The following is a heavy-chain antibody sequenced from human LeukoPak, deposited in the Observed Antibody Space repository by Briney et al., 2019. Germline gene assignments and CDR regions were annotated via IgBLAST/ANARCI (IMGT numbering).Heavy chain of an antibody. D-gene: IGHD3-10*01. Sequence: SETLSLTCAVYGGSFSGYYWSWIRQPPGKGLEWIGEINHSGSTNYNPSLKSRVSISVDTSKNQFSLKLSSVTAADTAVYYCARGLRYYGSLRLGGDNGFDPWGQGTLVTVSS. CDR3: ARGLRYYGSLRLGGDNGFDP. J-gene: IGHJ5*02. CDR1: GGSFSGYY. V-gene: IGHV4-34*01. CDR2: INHSGST.